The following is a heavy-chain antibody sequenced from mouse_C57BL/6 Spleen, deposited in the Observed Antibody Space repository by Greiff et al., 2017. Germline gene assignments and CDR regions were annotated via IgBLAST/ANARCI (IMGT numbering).Heavy chain of an antibody. CDR3: ASPITTVYAMDY. CDR1: GYTFTSYW. D-gene: IGHD1-1*01. J-gene: IGHJ4*01. V-gene: IGHV1-64*01. CDR2: IHPNSGST. Sequence: VQLLQPGAELVKPGASVKLSCKASGYTFTSYWMHWVKQRPGQGLEWIGMIHPNSGSTNYNEKFTSKATLTVDKSSSTAYIQLSSLTSEESAVYYCASPITTVYAMDYWGQGTSVTVSS.